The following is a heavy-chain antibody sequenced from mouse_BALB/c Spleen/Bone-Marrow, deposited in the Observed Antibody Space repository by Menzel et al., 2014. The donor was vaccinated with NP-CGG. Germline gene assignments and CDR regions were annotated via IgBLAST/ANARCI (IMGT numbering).Heavy chain of an antibody. D-gene: IGHD4-1*01. J-gene: IGHJ4*01. Sequence: VKLQESGAELMKPGASVKISCKATGYTFSSYWIEWVKQRPGHGLEWIGEILPGSGNIYFNGKFKGRATFTADTSSTTAYMQLSSLTSEDSAVYYCARGDWDFAMDYWGQGTSVTVSS. CDR1: GYTFSSYW. CDR2: ILPGSGNI. V-gene: IGHV1-9*01. CDR3: ARGDWDFAMDY.